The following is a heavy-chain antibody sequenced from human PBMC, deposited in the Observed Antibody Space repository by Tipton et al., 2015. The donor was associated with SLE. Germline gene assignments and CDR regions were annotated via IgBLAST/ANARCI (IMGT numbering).Heavy chain of an antibody. V-gene: IGHV4-34*11. CDR1: GESFSGYY. Sequence: TLSLTCAVYGESFSGYYWSWIRQPPGKGLEWIGNIYYSGSTNYSPSLKSRVTISVGTSKNQLSLKLTSVTAADTAVYYCARDEVADWYFDLWGRGTLVTVSS. J-gene: IGHJ2*01. CDR2: IYYSGST. D-gene: IGHD2-15*01. CDR3: ARDEVADWYFDL.